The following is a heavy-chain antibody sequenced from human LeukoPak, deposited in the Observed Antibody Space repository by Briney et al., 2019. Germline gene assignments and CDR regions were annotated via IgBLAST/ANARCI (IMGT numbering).Heavy chain of an antibody. J-gene: IGHJ3*02. CDR1: GFTFSSYA. CDR3: AKADYYDSSGSRGWAFDI. CDR2: IRYDGSNK. Sequence: GGSLRLSCAASGFTFSSYAMHWVRQAPGKGLEWVAFIRYDGSNKYYADSVKGRFTISRDNSKNTLYLQMNSLRAEDTAVYYCAKADYYDSSGSRGWAFDIWGQGTMVTVSS. V-gene: IGHV3-30*02. D-gene: IGHD3-22*01.